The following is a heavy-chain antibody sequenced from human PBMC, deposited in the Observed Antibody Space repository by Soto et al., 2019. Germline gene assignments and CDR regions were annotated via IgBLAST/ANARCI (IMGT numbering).Heavy chain of an antibody. Sequence: PGGSLRLSCAASGFSVSSSYMNWVRQAPGKGLEWVSVIDSGGSTDHADSVKGRFTISTDNSKNTVFLQMNSLRAEDTAVYYCAKDRSGDLDSWGQGTLVTVSS. J-gene: IGHJ5*01. CDR1: GFSVSSSY. CDR3: AKDRSGDLDS. V-gene: IGHV3-66*01. CDR2: IDSGGST. D-gene: IGHD3-10*01.